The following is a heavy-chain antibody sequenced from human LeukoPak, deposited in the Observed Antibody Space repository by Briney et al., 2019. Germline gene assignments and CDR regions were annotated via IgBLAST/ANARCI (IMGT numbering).Heavy chain of an antibody. CDR1: GFTFSSYA. J-gene: IGHJ4*02. Sequence: PGGSLRLSCAASGFTFSSYAMSWVRQAPGKGLEWVSAISGSGGRTYYADSVKGRFTISRDNFKNTLYVQMNSLRAEDTAVYYCVKEKDSRGFFDYWGQGTLVTVSS. V-gene: IGHV3-23*01. CDR3: VKEKDSRGFFDY. D-gene: IGHD6-19*01. CDR2: ISGSGGRT.